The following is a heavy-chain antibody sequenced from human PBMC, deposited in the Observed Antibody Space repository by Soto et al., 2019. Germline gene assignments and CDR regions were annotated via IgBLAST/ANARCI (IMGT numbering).Heavy chain of an antibody. Sequence: GESLKISCKGSGYSFSSYWIGWVRQMPGKGLEWMGIIYPRDSDTRYSPSFQGHVTISADRSISSAYLQWSSLKASDTAVYYCATGTRDVYSSASYFWPFDVWGQGTLVTVSS. V-gene: IGHV5-51*01. CDR2: IYPRDSDT. J-gene: IGHJ4*02. CDR1: GYSFSSYW. CDR3: ATGTRDVYSSASYFWPFDV. D-gene: IGHD3-10*01.